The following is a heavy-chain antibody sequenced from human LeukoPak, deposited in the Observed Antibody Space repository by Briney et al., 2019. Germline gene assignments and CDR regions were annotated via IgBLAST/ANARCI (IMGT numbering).Heavy chain of an antibody. CDR3: ARTTEGGYTYDYFYYYYMDV. Sequence: SETLSLTCTVSGGSISSYYWSWIRQPPGKGLEWIGYIYYSGSTNYNPSLKSRVTISVDMSKNQFSLKLSSVTAADSAVYYCARTTEGGYTYDYFYYYYMDVWGKGTTVTISS. V-gene: IGHV4-59*01. CDR1: GGSISSYY. J-gene: IGHJ6*03. CDR2: IYYSGST. D-gene: IGHD5-18*01.